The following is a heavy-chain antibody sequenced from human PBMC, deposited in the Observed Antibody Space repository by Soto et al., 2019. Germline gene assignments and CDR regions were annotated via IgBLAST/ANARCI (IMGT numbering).Heavy chain of an antibody. Sequence: QVQLVQSGAEVKKPGASVKVSCKASGYTFTSHIMHWVRQAPGQRLEWMGWINADNGNTKYSQQLQGRVTITRDTSASTAYMELSSLRSEDTAVYYCARDHGAVADDAFDMWGQGTMVTVSS. CDR1: GYTFTSHI. CDR3: ARDHGAVADDAFDM. CDR2: INADNGNT. V-gene: IGHV1-3*01. D-gene: IGHD6-19*01. J-gene: IGHJ3*02.